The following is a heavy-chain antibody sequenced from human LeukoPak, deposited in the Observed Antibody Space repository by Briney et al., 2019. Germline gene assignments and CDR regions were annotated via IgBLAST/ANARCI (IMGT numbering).Heavy chain of an antibody. D-gene: IGHD2-8*01. CDR3: ATRFEDSLYPGGMDV. Sequence: GGSLRLSCAASGFTISNLWMTWVRQAPGKGLECVANIKGDGPEKNYVDSVKGRFTISRDNSKNTLYLQMNSLRAEDTAVYYCATRFEDSLYPGGMDVWGQGTTVTVSS. V-gene: IGHV3-7*01. CDR1: GFTISNLW. CDR2: IKGDGPEK. J-gene: IGHJ6*02.